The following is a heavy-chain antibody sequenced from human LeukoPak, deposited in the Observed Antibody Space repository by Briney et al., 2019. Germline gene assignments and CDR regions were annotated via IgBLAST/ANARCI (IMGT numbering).Heavy chain of an antibody. V-gene: IGHV3-23*01. Sequence: PGGSLRLSCAASGFTSSSYALNWVRQAPGKGLEWVSAISGSGGSTYYADSVKGRFTISRDNSKNTLYLQMNSLRAEDTAVYYCAKVGGSIAESAGNDYWGQGTLVTVSS. CDR2: ISGSGGST. D-gene: IGHD6-13*01. CDR3: AKVGGSIAESAGNDY. J-gene: IGHJ4*02. CDR1: GFTSSSYA.